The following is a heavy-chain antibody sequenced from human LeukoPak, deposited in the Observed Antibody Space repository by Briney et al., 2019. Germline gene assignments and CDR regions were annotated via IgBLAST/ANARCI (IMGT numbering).Heavy chain of an antibody. V-gene: IGHV3-30*18. D-gene: IGHD6-19*01. CDR3: VKDGDDSGWNYFDY. CDR1: GFPFSNHG. CDR2: ISYDGRNK. J-gene: IGHJ4*02. Sequence: GGSLRLSCAASGFPFSNHGMHWVRQAPGKGLEWVAVISYDGRNKYYADSVKGRFTISRDNSQNTLSLQMNSLRAEDTAVYYCVKDGDDSGWNYFDYWGQGTLVTVSP.